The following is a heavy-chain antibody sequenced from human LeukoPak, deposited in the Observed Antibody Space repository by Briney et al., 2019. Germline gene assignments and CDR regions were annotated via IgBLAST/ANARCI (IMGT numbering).Heavy chain of an antibody. CDR2: IYYSGGT. V-gene: IGHV4-59*12. Sequence: PSETLSLTCTVSGGSISNYYWSWIRQPPGKELEWIGYIYYSGGTNYNPSLKSRVTISVDTSKNQFSLKLSSVTAADTAVYYCARGDSSSSLGYWGQGTLVTVSS. D-gene: IGHD6-6*01. J-gene: IGHJ4*02. CDR3: ARGDSSSSLGY. CDR1: GGSISNYY.